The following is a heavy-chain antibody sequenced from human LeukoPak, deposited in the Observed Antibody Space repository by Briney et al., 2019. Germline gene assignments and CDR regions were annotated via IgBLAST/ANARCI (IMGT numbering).Heavy chain of an antibody. D-gene: IGHD3-10*01. V-gene: IGHV3-23*01. Sequence: PGGSLRLSCAASGFTFSNYAMSWVRQAPGKGLEWVSAIRGSGDNTYYADSVRGRFTISRDNPKNTLYLQMSSLRAEDTALYYCAKGTYGPYHYYAMDVWGQGTTVTVSS. CDR3: AKGTYGPYHYYAMDV. CDR1: GFTFSNYA. CDR2: IRGSGDNT. J-gene: IGHJ6*02.